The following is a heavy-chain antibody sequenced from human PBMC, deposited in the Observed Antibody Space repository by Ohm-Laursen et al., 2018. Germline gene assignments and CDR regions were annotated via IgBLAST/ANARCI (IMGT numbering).Heavy chain of an antibody. CDR1: GGSISSYY. CDR2: IYTSGST. D-gene: IGHD1-14*01. Sequence: SDTLSLTWTVSGGSISSYYWSWIRQPAGKGLEWIGRIYTSGSTNYNPSLKSRVTMSVDTSKNQFSLKLSPVTAADTAVYYCARSRGRAGGAFNIWGQGTMVTVSS. CDR3: ARSRGRAGGAFNI. V-gene: IGHV4-4*07. J-gene: IGHJ3*02.